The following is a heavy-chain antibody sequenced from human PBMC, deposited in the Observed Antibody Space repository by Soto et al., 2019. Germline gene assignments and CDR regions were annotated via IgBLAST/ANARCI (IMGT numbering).Heavy chain of an antibody. V-gene: IGHV4-31*03. CDR3: ACGEGHVDY. CDR1: GGSISSCGYY. Sequence: SETMSLTCTVAGGSISSCGYYWSWIRQQPGKDLEWIGYIYYSGSTYYNPSLKSRVTISVDTSKNQFSLKLSSVTAADTAVYYCACGEGHVDYWGQGTLVTVSS. J-gene: IGHJ4*02. CDR2: IYYSGST. D-gene: IGHD3-10*01.